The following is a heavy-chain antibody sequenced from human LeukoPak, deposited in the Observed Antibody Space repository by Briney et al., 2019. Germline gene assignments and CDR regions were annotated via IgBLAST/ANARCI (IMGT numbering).Heavy chain of an antibody. CDR2: TFYRTKWNN. CDR1: GDSVSSNSAA. Sequence: SQTLSLTCAISGDSVSSNSAAWSWIRQSPTRGLEWLGRTFYRTKWNNDYAVFVKSRIAINPDTSKNQFSLQLNSVTPEDTAVYYCARDGRTMVSTGAYFMEVWGKGTTVTVSS. V-gene: IGHV6-1*01. CDR3: ARDGRTMVSTGAYFMEV. J-gene: IGHJ6*03. D-gene: IGHD4/OR15-4a*01.